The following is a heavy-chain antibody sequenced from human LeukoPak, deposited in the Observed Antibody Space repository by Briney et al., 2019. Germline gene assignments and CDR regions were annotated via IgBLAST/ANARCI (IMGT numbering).Heavy chain of an antibody. V-gene: IGHV3-7*01. CDR1: GFTFSNNW. CDR3: ARDTSSWSLGRFYYLDY. CDR2: IKQDGSEK. D-gene: IGHD6-13*01. Sequence: GGSLRLSCAASGFTFSNNWMSWVRQAPGKGLEWVANIKQDGSEKYYVDSVKGRFTISRDNAKNSMYLQMNSLRAEDTAVYYCARDTSSWSLGRFYYLDYWGQGTLVTVSS. J-gene: IGHJ4*02.